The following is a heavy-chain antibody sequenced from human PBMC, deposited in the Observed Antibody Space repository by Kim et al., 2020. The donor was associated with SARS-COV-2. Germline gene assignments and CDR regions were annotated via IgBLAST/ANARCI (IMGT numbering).Heavy chain of an antibody. D-gene: IGHD1-26*01. J-gene: IGHJ4*02. CDR3: ARDGRSQAWEPCDC. CDR2: IKQDGSEK. CDR1: GFTFSSYW. V-gene: IGHV3-7*03. Sequence: GGSLRLSCAASGFTFSSYWMSWVRQAPGKGLEWVANIKQDGSEKYYVDSVKGRFTISRDNAKNSLYLQMNSLRAEDTAVYYCARDGRSQAWEPCDCWGQGTLVTVSS.